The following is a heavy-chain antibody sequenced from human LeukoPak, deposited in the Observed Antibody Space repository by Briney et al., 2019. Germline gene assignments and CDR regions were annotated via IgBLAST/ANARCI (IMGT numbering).Heavy chain of an antibody. V-gene: IGHV1-8*01. CDR3: ARGGMIYCSGGSCWPHYYGMDV. CDR2: MNPNSGNT. Sequence: GASVKVSCKASGYTFTSYDINWVRQATGQGLEWMGWMNPNSGNTGYAQKFQGRVTMTGNTSISTAYMELSSLRSEDTAVYYCARGGMIYCSGGSCWPHYYGMDVWGQGTTVTVSS. CDR1: GYTFTSYD. D-gene: IGHD2-15*01. J-gene: IGHJ6*02.